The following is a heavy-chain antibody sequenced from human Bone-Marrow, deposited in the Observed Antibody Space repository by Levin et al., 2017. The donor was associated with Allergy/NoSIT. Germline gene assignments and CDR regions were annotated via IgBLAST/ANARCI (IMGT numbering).Heavy chain of an antibody. Sequence: SLKISCAASGFTFDDFAMHWVRQVPEKGLEWVSGISWNSGSIGYADSVKGRFTISRDNAKNSLYLQMNSLRTEDTALYYCAKGSGYDYYYYGLDVWGQGTTVTVSS. CDR3: AKGSGYDYYYYGLDV. D-gene: IGHD5-12*01. V-gene: IGHV3-9*01. J-gene: IGHJ6*02. CDR1: GFTFDDFA. CDR2: ISWNSGSI.